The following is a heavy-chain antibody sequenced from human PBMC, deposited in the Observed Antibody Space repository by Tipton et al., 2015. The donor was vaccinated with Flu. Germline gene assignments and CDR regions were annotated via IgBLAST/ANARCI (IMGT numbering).Heavy chain of an antibody. CDR2: ISYSGSP. D-gene: IGHD3-10*01. J-gene: IGHJ5*02. CDR1: GGAIINGGYY. CDR3: ARTYGSGSFWGRDNWFGP. V-gene: IGHV4-31*03. Sequence: TLSLTCTVSGGAIINGGYYWSWIRQHPGKGLEWIGYISYSGSPTYNPPLKSRVIISADRSKNEFALTLNSVTAADTAVYYCARTYGSGSFWGRDNWFGPWGQGTLVTVSS.